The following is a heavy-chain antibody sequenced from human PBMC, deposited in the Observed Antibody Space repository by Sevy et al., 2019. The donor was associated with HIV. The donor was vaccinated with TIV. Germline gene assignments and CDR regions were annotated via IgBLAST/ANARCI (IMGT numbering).Heavy chain of an antibody. CDR1: GGSICSSSYY. CDR2: ICYSGST. CDR3: ARHWRAAGKRSDSDY. J-gene: IGHJ4*02. V-gene: IGHV4-39*01. D-gene: IGHD6-13*01. Sequence: SETLSLTCAVSGGSICSSSYYWGWIRQPPGKGLEWIGSICYSGSTYYNPSLKSRVTISVDTSKNQFSLKLSSATAADTAVYYCARHWRAAGKRSDSDYWGQGTLVTVSS.